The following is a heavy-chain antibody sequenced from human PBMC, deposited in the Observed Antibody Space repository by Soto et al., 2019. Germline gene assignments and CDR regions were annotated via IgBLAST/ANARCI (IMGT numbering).Heavy chain of an antibody. V-gene: IGHV1-3*01. CDR2: INAGNGNT. J-gene: IGHJ6*02. CDR3: ARVTSTGWRLMDL. Sequence: ASVKVSCKASGYTFTTYAMHWVRQAPGQRLEWMGWINAGNGNTKYSQKFQGRVTITRDTSASTAYMELSSLRSEDTAVYYCARVTSTGWRLMDLWGQGTTVTVSS. CDR1: GYTFTTYA. D-gene: IGHD6-19*01.